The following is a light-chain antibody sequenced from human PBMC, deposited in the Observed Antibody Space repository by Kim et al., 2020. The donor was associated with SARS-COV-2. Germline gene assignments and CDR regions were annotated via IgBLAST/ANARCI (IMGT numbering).Light chain of an antibody. J-gene: IGKJ4*01. V-gene: IGKV3-15*01. CDR3: QQYNNWPPGVS. CDR2: GVS. CDR1: QSVGIS. Sequence: FPGKRVTLPRRASQSVGISLAWCQQTRGQAPRLLIYGVSRRATDIPDRYSGSGSGTEFNLPIRSLQSEDFGIYYCQQYNNWPPGVSFGGGTKLEI.